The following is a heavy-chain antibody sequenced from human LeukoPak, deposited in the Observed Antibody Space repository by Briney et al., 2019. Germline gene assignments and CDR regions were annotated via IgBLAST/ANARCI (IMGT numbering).Heavy chain of an antibody. D-gene: IGHD3-16*01. V-gene: IGHV3-23*01. CDR1: GFTFSSYG. Sequence: PGGTLRLSCAASGFTFSSYGMCWVRQAPGKGLEWVSAISGSGGSTYYADSVKGRFTISRDNAKKSLYMQMNSLRAEDTAVYYCVRVGGAFDLWGQGTRVSVSS. CDR2: ISGSGGST. J-gene: IGHJ3*01. CDR3: VRVGGAFDL.